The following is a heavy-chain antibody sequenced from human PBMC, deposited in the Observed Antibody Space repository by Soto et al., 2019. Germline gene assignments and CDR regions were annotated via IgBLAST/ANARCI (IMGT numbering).Heavy chain of an antibody. V-gene: IGHV1-69*13. CDR2: IIPIFGTA. CDR3: ARSLWGSGSYSQYYYYYYGMDV. D-gene: IGHD3-10*01. Sequence: SVKVSCKASGGTFSSYAISWVRQAPGQGLEWMGGIIPIFGTANYAQKFQGRVTITADESTSTAYMELSSLRSEDTAVYYCARSLWGSGSYSQYYYYYYGMDVWGQGTTVTVSS. CDR1: GGTFSSYA. J-gene: IGHJ6*02.